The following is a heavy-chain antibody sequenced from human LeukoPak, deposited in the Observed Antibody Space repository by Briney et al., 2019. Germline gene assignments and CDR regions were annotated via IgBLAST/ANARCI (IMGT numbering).Heavy chain of an antibody. CDR3: ARDSLTMTTVTRDNWFDP. Sequence: PSETLSLTCTVSGGSISSYYWSWIRQPAGKGLEWIGRIYTSGSTNYNPSLKSRVTMSVDTSKNQFSLKLSSVTAADTAVYYCARDSLTMTTVTRDNWFDPWGQGTLVTVSS. CDR1: GGSISSYY. D-gene: IGHD4-11*01. J-gene: IGHJ5*02. CDR2: IYTSGST. V-gene: IGHV4-4*07.